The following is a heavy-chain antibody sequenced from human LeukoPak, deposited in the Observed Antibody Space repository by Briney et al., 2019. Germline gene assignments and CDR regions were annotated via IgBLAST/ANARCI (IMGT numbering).Heavy chain of an antibody. D-gene: IGHD6-19*01. CDR2: INHSGST. CDR1: GGSFSGYY. V-gene: IGHV4-34*01. J-gene: IGHJ6*03. CDR3: ARGGGWYGSYYYYYMGV. Sequence: SETLSLTCAVYGGSFSGYYWSWIRQPPGKGLEWIGEINHSGSTNYNPSLKSRVTISVDTSKNQFSLKLSSVTAADTAVYYCARGGGWYGSYYYYYMGVWGKGTTVTVSS.